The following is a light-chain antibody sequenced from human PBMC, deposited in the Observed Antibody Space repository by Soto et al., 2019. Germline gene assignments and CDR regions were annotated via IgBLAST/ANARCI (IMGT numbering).Light chain of an antibody. CDR2: WAS. V-gene: IGKV4-1*01. CDR1: QSILYSSNNKNY. CDR3: QQYYSTPPA. J-gene: IGKJ4*01. Sequence: DIVMTQSPDYLAVSLGERATINCKSSQSILYSSNNKNYLAWYQQKPGQPPKMLIYWASTRESGVPDRFSGSGSATDFTLTISSLQADDVAVYYCQQYYSTPPAFGGGTKVEIK.